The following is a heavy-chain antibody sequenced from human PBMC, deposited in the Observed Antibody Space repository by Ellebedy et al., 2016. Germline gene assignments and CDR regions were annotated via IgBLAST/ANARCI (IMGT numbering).Heavy chain of an antibody. J-gene: IGHJ5*02. CDR3: ARAVGAGINWFDG. CDR1: GASMSGTGITY. V-gene: IGHV4-31*03. CDR2: IYYRGST. Sequence: SETLSLTCTVSGASMSGTGITYWSWIRQHPGKGLEWIGYIYYRGSTYYNPSLQSRVSLSVDTSKSQFSLEVRSLTAADTAVYYCARAVGAGINWFDGWGQGTLVTVSS. D-gene: IGHD1-14*01.